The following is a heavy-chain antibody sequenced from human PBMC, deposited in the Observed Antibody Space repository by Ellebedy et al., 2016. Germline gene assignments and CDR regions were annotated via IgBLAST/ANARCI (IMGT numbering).Heavy chain of an antibody. CDR1: GFTFSDYY. D-gene: IGHD2-2*01. Sequence: GGSLRLSCAASGFTFSDYYMSWIRQAPGKGLEWVSYISSSSSYTNYADSVKGRFTISRDNAKNSLYLQMNSLRAEDTAVYYCARDTLGYCSSSSCSHAFDIWGQGTMVTASS. CDR2: ISSSSSYT. CDR3: ARDTLGYCSSSSCSHAFDI. J-gene: IGHJ3*02. V-gene: IGHV3-11*06.